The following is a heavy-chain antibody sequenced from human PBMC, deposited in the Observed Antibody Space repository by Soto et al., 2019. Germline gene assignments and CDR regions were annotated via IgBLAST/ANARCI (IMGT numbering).Heavy chain of an antibody. Sequence: GGSLRLSCAASGFTFSSYEMNWVRQAPGKGLEWVSCISSSGSTIYYADSVKGRFTISRDNAKNSLYLQMNSLRAEDTAVYYCAREGAMTTVTTGFDYWGQGTLVTVSS. CDR1: GFTFSSYE. J-gene: IGHJ4*02. D-gene: IGHD4-4*01. CDR3: AREGAMTTVTTGFDY. V-gene: IGHV3-48*03. CDR2: ISSSGSTI.